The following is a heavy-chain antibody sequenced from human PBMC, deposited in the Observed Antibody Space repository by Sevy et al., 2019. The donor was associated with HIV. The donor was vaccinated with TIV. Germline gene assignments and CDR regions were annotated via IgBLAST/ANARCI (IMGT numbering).Heavy chain of an antibody. CDR1: GFTFSSYE. CDR2: ISTSGSII. Sequence: GGSLRLSCVASGFTFSSYEMNWVRQAPGKGLEWVSHISTSGSIIHYEDSVKGRFTISRDNAKNSLYRQMNSLRAEDTAVYYCAREDGSRQYFQYWGQGTLVTVSS. CDR3: AREDGSRQYFQY. D-gene: IGHD6-13*01. V-gene: IGHV3-48*03. J-gene: IGHJ1*01.